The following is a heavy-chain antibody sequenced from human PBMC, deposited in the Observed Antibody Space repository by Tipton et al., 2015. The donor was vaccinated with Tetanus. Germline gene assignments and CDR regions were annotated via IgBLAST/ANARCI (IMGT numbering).Heavy chain of an antibody. J-gene: IGHJ3*01. D-gene: IGHD2-8*01. CDR3: ARRSYCTSTRCFDAFDL. Sequence: TLSLTCTVSGGSVTSGDYQWNWIRQPPGKGLEWLAYISYSGSTNSNYSLKSRITILRDTSKNQFSLKLTSVTAADTAVYFCARRSYCTSTRCFDAFDLWGPGTRVTVSS. CDR1: GGSVTSGDYQ. CDR2: ISYSGST. V-gene: IGHV4-61*08.